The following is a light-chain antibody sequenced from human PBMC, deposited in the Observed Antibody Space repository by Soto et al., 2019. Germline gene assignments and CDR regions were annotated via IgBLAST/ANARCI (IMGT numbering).Light chain of an antibody. CDR3: QKYGSFWT. CDR1: QSVSSN. J-gene: IGKJ1*01. Sequence: EIVLTQSPATLSLSPGERATLFCRASQSVSSNLAWYQQKPGQAPRLLIYGASSRATGIPDRFSGSGSGTDFTLTIRRLEPDDFAVYYCQKYGSFWTFGQGTKVDIK. V-gene: IGKV3-20*01. CDR2: GAS.